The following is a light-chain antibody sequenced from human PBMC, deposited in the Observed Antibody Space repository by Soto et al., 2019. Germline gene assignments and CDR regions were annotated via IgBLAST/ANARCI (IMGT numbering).Light chain of an antibody. CDR1: QNVKSD. Sequence: IVLTQSPSTLSVYTGDRATLSFRASQNVKSDLAWYQHTPGQAPRLLIYGASTRATGIPARFSGSGSETDFTLTINGLQSEDFAVYYCQQYDSSWTFGQRTKVDI. J-gene: IGKJ1*01. V-gene: IGKV3-15*01. CDR3: QQYDSSWT. CDR2: GAS.